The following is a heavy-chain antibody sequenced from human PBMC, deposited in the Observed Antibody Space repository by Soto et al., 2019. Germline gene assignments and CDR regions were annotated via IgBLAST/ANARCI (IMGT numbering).Heavy chain of an antibody. Sequence: QVQLVQSGAEVKKPGSSVKVSCKASGGTFSSYAISWVRQAPGQGLEWMGGIIPIFGTANYAQKFQGRVTITADESTSTAYMELSSLRSEDTAVYYCARGKTYYYDSSGYYSRYYYGMDVWGQGTTVTFSS. CDR1: GGTFSSYA. V-gene: IGHV1-69*01. D-gene: IGHD3-22*01. CDR3: ARGKTYYYDSSGYYSRYYYGMDV. J-gene: IGHJ6*02. CDR2: IIPIFGTA.